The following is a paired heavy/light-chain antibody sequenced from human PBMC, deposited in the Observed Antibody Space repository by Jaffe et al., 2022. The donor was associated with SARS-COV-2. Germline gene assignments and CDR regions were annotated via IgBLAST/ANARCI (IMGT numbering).Light chain of an antibody. J-gene: IGLJ2*01. CDR3: SSYAASNNFAV. Sequence: QSALTQPPSASGSPGQSVTISCTGTSSDVGGYNYVSWYQQHPGKAPKLMIYEVTKRPSGVPDRFSGSKSGNTASLTVSGLQAEDEADYYCSSYAASNNFAVFGGGTKLTVL. CDR2: EVT. CDR1: SSDVGGYNY. V-gene: IGLV2-8*01.
Heavy chain of an antibody. D-gene: IGHD3-22*01. Sequence: QLQLQESGPGLVKPSETLSLTCTVSGGSISSSGYYWGWIRQPPGKGLEWIGSVYYSGITYYKPSLKSRVTISVDTSKNQFSLKLSSVTATDTAVYYCARRGSSGYYHDYWGQGTLVTVSS. V-gene: IGHV4-39*01. CDR3: ARRGSSGYYHDY. J-gene: IGHJ4*02. CDR2: VYYSGIT. CDR1: GGSISSSGYY.